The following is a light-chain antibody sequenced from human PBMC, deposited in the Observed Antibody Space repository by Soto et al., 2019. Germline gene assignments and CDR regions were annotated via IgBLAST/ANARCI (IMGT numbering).Light chain of an antibody. CDR2: DVN. CDR3: ISYAGNNEPA. J-gene: IGLJ2*01. V-gene: IGLV2-8*01. CDR1: SSDVGGYNY. Sequence: QSVLTQPPSASGSPGQSVAISCSGTSSDVGGYNYVSWYQQHPGKAPKLMIYDVNKRPSGVTDRFSGSKSGNTASLTVSGLQAEDEADYYCISYAGNNEPAFGGGTEVTVL.